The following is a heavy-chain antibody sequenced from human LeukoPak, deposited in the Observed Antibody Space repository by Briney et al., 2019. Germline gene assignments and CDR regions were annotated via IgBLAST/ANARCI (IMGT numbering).Heavy chain of an antibody. CDR1: GFTFSSYA. CDR3: ARDQLRGYSSGWYYYYYGMDV. CDR2: ISYDGSNK. J-gene: IGHJ6*02. D-gene: IGHD6-19*01. Sequence: GGSLRLSCAASGFTFSSYAMHWVRQAPGKGLEWVAVISYDGSNKYYADSVKGRFTISRDNSKNTLYLQMNSLRAEDTAVYYCARDQLRGYSSGWYYYYYGMDVWGQGTTVTVSS. V-gene: IGHV3-30-3*01.